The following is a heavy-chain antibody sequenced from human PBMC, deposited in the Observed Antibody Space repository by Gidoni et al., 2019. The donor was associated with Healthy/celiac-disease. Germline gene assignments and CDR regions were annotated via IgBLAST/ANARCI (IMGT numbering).Heavy chain of an antibody. V-gene: IGHV3-33*01. J-gene: IGHJ4*02. CDR3: ARGLHYYDSSGYEHAFDY. D-gene: IGHD3-22*01. CDR1: GFTFSRYG. Sequence: QVQLVESGGGVVQPGRSLRLSCAASGFTFSRYGMHWVRQAPGKGLEWVAVIWYDGSNKYYADSVKGRFTISRDNSKNTLYLQMNSLRAEDTAVYYCARGLHYYDSSGYEHAFDYWGQGTLVTVSS. CDR2: IWYDGSNK.